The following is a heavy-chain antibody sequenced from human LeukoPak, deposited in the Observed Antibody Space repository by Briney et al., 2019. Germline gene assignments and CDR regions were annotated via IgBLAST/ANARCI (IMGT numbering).Heavy chain of an antibody. D-gene: IGHD2-2*01. J-gene: IGHJ4*02. CDR3: ARVQGYCSTTSCYPHY. V-gene: IGHV7-4-1*02. CDR1: GYTLTNYA. CDR2: IKTNTGNP. Sequence: GASVKVSCTASGYTLTNYALNWVRQAPGEGLEWMGWIKTNTGNPTYAQGFSGRFVFSLDTSVNTAYLQISSLKAEDTAIYYCARVQGYCSTTSCYPHYWGQGTLVTVSS.